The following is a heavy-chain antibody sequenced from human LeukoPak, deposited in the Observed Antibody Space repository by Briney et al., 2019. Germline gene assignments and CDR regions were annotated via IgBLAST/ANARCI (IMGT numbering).Heavy chain of an antibody. CDR1: GFTFRDYS. V-gene: IGHV3-23*01. Sequence: GGSLRLSCVASGFTFRDYSMAWVRQVPGGRLEWVSAIARDDYTVYPAPLKGRFTTSRDNSRNTLYLQMNTLRAEDTAVYYCVKERDRGTDVADDFDFWGQGTLVTVSS. CDR2: IARDDYT. CDR3: VKERDRGTDVADDFDF. D-gene: IGHD6-19*01. J-gene: IGHJ4*02.